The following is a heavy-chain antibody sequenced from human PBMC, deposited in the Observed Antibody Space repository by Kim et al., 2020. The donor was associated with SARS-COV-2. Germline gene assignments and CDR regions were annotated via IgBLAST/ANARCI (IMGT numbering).Heavy chain of an antibody. Sequence: GGSLRLSCVASGFSLSNSAMTWVRQAPGKGLEWLSVVSGSGTYTSYADSVRDRFIISRDTSKNTLYLEITGLRDDDTGKYYCAKDRARSGSGSYNVEDYYYGLDVWGPGTMVLVSS. J-gene: IGHJ3*01. CDR3: AKDRARSGSGSYNVEDYYYGLDV. CDR1: GFSLSNSA. D-gene: IGHD3-10*01. V-gene: IGHV3-23*01. CDR2: VSGSGTYT.